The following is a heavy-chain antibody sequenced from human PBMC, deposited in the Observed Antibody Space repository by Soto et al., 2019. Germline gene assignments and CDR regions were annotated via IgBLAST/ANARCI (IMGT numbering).Heavy chain of an antibody. CDR2: ISAYNGNT. V-gene: IGHV1-18*01. D-gene: IGHD6-13*01. J-gene: IGHJ3*02. Sequence: GASVKVSCKASGYTFTSYGISWVRQAPGQGLEWMGWISAYNGNTNYAQKLQGRVTMTTDTSTSTACMELRSLRSDDTAVYYCARDNHGCSSSWYEFGAFDIWGQGTMVTVSS. CDR3: ARDNHGCSSSWYEFGAFDI. CDR1: GYTFTSYG.